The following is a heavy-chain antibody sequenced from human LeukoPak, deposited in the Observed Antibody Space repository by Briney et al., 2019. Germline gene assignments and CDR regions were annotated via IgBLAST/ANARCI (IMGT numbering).Heavy chain of an antibody. CDR1: GFTFDDYA. D-gene: IGHD4-23*01. V-gene: IGHV3-9*01. CDR2: ISWNSGSI. J-gene: IGHJ4*02. Sequence: PGGSLRLSCAASGFTFDDYAMHWVRQAPGKGLEWVSGISWNSGSIGYADSVKGRFTISRDNAKNSLYLQMNSLRAEDTALYYCASLASAEVVTPPDYWGQGTLVTVSS. CDR3: ASLASAEVVTPPDY.